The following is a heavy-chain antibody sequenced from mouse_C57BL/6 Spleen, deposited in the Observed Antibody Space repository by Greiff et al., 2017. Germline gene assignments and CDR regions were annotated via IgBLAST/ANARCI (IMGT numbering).Heavy chain of an antibody. D-gene: IGHD2-4*01. J-gene: IGHJ1*03. CDR2: ISYDGSN. CDR1: GYSITSGYY. Sequence: EVQLQESGPGLVKPSQSLSLTCSVTGYSITSGYYWNWIRQFPGNKLEWMGYISYDGSNNYNPSLKNRISITRDTSKNQFFLKLNSVTTEDTATYYCARDDYDREWYFDVWGTGTTVTVSS. V-gene: IGHV3-6*01. CDR3: ARDDYDREWYFDV.